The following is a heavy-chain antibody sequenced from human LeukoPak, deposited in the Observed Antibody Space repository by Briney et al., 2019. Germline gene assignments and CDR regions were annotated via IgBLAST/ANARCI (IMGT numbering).Heavy chain of an antibody. D-gene: IGHD3-10*01. CDR3: ARGGSGTYFSDRSYYGLDV. J-gene: IGHJ6*02. Sequence: ASVKVSCKASGYTFTSYYMHWVRQAPGQGLEWMGIINPSGGSTSYAQNFQGRVTMTRNTSVTTAYMELSSLRSEDTAVYYCARGGSGTYFSDRSYYGLDVWGQGTMVTVSS. CDR1: GYTFTSYY. CDR2: INPSGGST. V-gene: IGHV1-46*01.